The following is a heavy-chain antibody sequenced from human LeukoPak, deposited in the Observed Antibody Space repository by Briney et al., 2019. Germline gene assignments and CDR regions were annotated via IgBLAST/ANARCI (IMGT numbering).Heavy chain of an antibody. CDR1: GGSISSGGYY. Sequence: SETLSLTCTVSGGSISSGGYYWSWIRQPPGKGLEWIGYIYHSGSTYYNPSLKSRVTISVDRSKNQFSLKLSSVTAADTAVYYCARAEEGYCSSTSCYQFDYWGQGTLVTVSS. CDR3: ARAEEGYCSSTSCYQFDY. D-gene: IGHD2-2*01. CDR2: IYHSGST. J-gene: IGHJ4*02. V-gene: IGHV4-30-2*01.